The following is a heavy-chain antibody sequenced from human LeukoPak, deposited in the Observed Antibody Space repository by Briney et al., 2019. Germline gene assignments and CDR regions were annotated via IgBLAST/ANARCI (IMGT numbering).Heavy chain of an antibody. CDR1: GFTFSSYA. V-gene: IGHV3-23*01. CDR3: AKARGEEYGDYPSGVDY. J-gene: IGHJ4*02. D-gene: IGHD4-17*01. CDR2: ISGSGGST. Sequence: PGGSLRLSCAASGFTFSSYAMSWVHQAPGKGLEWVSAISGSGGSTYYADSVKGRFTISRDNSKNTLYLQMNSLRAEDTAVYYCAKARGEEYGDYPSGVDYWGQGTLVTVSS.